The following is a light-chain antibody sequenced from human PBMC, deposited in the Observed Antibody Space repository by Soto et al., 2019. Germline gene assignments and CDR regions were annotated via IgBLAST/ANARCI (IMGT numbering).Light chain of an antibody. CDR2: DAS. J-gene: IGKJ5*01. CDR3: QQYNTYST. CDR1: QGIRND. V-gene: IGKV1-17*01. Sequence: DIQMTQSPSSLSASVGDRVTITCRASQGIRNDLAWYQQKPGKAPKALIYDASTLRSGVPSRFSGGGSGTEFTLTISSLQPDDFATYYCQQYNTYSTFGQGTRLEI.